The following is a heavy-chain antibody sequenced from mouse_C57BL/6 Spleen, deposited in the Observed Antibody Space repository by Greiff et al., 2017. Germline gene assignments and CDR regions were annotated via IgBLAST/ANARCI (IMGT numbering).Heavy chain of an antibody. V-gene: IGHV1-69*01. CDR3: ARVLLRYPYFDY. CDR2: IDPSDSYT. J-gene: IGHJ2*01. D-gene: IGHD1-1*01. Sequence: QVQLQQPGAELVMPGASVKLSCKASGYTFTSYWMHWVKQRPGQGLEWIGEIDPSDSYTNYNQKFKGKSTLTVDKSSSTAYMQLSSLTSEDSAVYYCARVLLRYPYFDYWGQGTTLTVSS. CDR1: GYTFTSYW.